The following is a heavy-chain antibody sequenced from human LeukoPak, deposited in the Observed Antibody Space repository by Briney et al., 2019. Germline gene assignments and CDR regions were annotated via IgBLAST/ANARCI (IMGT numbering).Heavy chain of an antibody. J-gene: IGHJ5*02. CDR2: IKSKTDGGTT. CDR1: GFTFSSAW. CDR3: TTDRSNDFWSGNWFDP. D-gene: IGHD3-3*01. Sequence: PGGSLRLSCAASGFTFSSAWMSWVRQAPGKGLEWVGRIKSKTDGGTTDYAAPVKGRFTISRDDSKNTLYLQMNSLKTEDTAVYYCTTDRSNDFWSGNWFDPWGQGTLVTVSS. V-gene: IGHV3-15*01.